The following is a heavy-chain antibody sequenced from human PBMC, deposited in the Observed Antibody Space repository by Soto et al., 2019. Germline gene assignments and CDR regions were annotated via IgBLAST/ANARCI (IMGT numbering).Heavy chain of an antibody. CDR3: ARILFGRSVAGGYFYMDV. V-gene: IGHV2-26*01. CDR2: IFSNDEK. D-gene: IGHD6-19*01. J-gene: IGHJ6*03. Sequence: HVTLKESGPVLVKPTETLTLTCTVSGFSLSNGKVGVSWIRQPPGKALEWLAHIFSNDEKSYGTSLKSRLNISEDTSKSQVVLTMTNVDPVDTATYYCARILFGRSVAGGYFYMDVWGKGTTVTVSS. CDR1: GFSLSNGKVG.